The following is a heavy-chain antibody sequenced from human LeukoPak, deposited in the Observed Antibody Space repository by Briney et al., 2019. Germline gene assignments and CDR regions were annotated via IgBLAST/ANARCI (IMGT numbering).Heavy chain of an antibody. D-gene: IGHD2-2*01. J-gene: IGHJ4*02. V-gene: IGHV4-34*01. Sequence: SETLSLTCAVYGGSFSGYYWSWIRQPPGKGLEWIGEIKHSGSTNYNPSLKSRVTISVDTSKNQFSLKLSSVTAADTAVYYCARTYAHFDYWGQGTLVTVSS. CDR2: IKHSGST. CDR1: GGSFSGYY. CDR3: ARTYAHFDY.